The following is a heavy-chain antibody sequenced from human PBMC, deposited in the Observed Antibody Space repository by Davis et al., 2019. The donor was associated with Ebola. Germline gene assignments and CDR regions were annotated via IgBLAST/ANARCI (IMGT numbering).Heavy chain of an antibody. V-gene: IGHV4-34*08. CDR2: INHSGST. J-gene: IGHJ5*02. D-gene: IGHD3-10*01. Sequence: ESLKIPCAASGFTFRSYAMSWVRQPPGKGLEWIGEINHSGSTNYNPSLKSRVTISVDTSKNQFSLKLSSVTAADTAVYYCAGILGVRGVISWANWFDPWGQGTLVTVSS. CDR1: GFTFRSYA. CDR3: AGILGVRGVISWANWFDP.